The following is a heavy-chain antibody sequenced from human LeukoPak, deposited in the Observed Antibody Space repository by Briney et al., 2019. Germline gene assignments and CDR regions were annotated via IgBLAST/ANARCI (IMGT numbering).Heavy chain of an antibody. J-gene: IGHJ4*02. CDR2: FDPEDGET. V-gene: IGHV1-24*01. CDR1: GYTLTELS. D-gene: IGHD3-22*01. Sequence: ASVKVSCKVSGYTLTELSMHWVRQAPGKGLEWMGGFDPEDGETIYARKFQGRVTMTEDTSTDTAYMELSSLSSEDTAVYYCATVRYYYDSSGYHTVYIFDYWGQGTLVTVSS. CDR3: ATVRYYYDSSGYHTVYIFDY.